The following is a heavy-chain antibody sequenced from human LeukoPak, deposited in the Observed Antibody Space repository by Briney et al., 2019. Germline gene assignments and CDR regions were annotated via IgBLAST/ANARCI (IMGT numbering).Heavy chain of an antibody. CDR3: ATGEYFH. D-gene: IGHD3-10*01. J-gene: IGHJ4*02. CDR2: ISDDTTNI. Sequence: GGSLRLSCAASGFTLSGYSVHWVRQAPGKGLEWLAIISDDTTNIYYADSVRGRFTISRDSSENTVSLQMNSLIPADTALYYCATGEYFHWGQGTLVTVSS. CDR1: GFTLSGYS. V-gene: IGHV3-30*04.